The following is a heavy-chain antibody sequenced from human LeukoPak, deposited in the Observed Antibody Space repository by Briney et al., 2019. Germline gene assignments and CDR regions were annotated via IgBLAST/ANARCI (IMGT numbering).Heavy chain of an antibody. Sequence: GASVEVSCKASGYTFTSYGISWVRQAPGQGLEWMGGIIPIFGTANYAQKFQGRVTITTDESTSTAYMELSSLRSEDTAVYYCARDSLLGAYYFDYWGQGTLVTVSS. CDR3: ARDSLLGAYYFDY. CDR1: GYTFTSYG. V-gene: IGHV1-69*05. CDR2: IIPIFGTA. D-gene: IGHD3-16*01. J-gene: IGHJ4*02.